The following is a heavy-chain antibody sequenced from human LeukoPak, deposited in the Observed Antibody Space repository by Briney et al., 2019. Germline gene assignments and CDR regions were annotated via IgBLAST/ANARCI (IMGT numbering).Heavy chain of an antibody. V-gene: IGHV3-74*01. CDR3: ARGYGSGKGYFDY. CDR1: GFTFSPYW. CDR2: INSDGSIR. D-gene: IGHD3-10*01. Sequence: GGSLRLSCAASGFTFSPYWMHWVRQAPGKGLVWVSRINSDGSIRSHAASVKGRFTISRDNAKNTLYLQMNSLRAEDTAVYYCARGYGSGKGYFDYWGQGTLVTVSS. J-gene: IGHJ4*02.